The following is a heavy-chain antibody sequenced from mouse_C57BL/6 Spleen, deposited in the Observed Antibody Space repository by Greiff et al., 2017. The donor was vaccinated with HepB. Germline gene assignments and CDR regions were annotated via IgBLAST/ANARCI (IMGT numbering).Heavy chain of an antibody. CDR3: AREAQYYGTHYAMDY. CDR1: GYTFTSYG. Sequence: QVQLQQSGAELARPGASVKLSCKASGYTFTSYGISWVKQRTGQGLEWIGEIYPRSGNTYYNEKFKGKATLAADKSSSTAYMELRSLTSEDSAVYFCAREAQYYGTHYAMDYWGQGTSGTVSS. D-gene: IGHD1-1*01. CDR2: IYPRSGNT. V-gene: IGHV1-81*01. J-gene: IGHJ4*01.